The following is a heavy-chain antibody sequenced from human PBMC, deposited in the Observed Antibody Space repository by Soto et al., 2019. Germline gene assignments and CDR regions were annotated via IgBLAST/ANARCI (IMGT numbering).Heavy chain of an antibody. D-gene: IGHD6-13*01. CDR3: ARDHGIAAAVDY. CDR2: ISSSSSTI. J-gene: IGHJ4*02. CDR1: GFTVRSYS. Sequence: GGSLGLACAASGFTVRSYSMNWVRQAPGKGLEWVSYISSSSSTIYYADSVKGRFAISRDNAKNSLYLQMNSLRAEDTAVYYCARDHGIAAAVDYWGQGTLVTVSS. V-gene: IGHV3-48*01.